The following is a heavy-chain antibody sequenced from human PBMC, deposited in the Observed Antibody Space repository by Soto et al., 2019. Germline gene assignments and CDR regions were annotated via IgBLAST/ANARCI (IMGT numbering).Heavy chain of an antibody. V-gene: IGHV5-51*01. J-gene: IGHJ6*02. CDR2: IYPGDSDT. Sequence: PGASLKISCKGSGYSFTSYWIGWVRQMPGKGLEWMGIIYPGDSDTRYSPSFQGQVTISADKSISTAYLQWSSLKASDTAMYYCARRAGASGYYYGMDVWGQGTTVTVSS. CDR1: GYSFTSYW. D-gene: IGHD6-19*01. CDR3: ARRAGASGYYYGMDV.